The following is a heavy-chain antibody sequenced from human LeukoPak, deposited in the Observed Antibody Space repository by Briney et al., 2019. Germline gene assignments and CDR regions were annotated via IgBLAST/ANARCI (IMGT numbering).Heavy chain of an antibody. CDR1: GGSISSYY. D-gene: IGHD6-19*01. CDR3: ARDGSGSSGWCNFDY. J-gene: IGHJ4*02. CDR2: IYYSGST. Sequence: SETLPLTCTVSGGSISSYYWSWIRQPPGKGLEWIGYIYYSGSTNYNPSLKSRVTISVDTSKNQFSLKLSSVTAADTAVYYCARDGSGSSGWCNFDYWGQGTLVTVSS. V-gene: IGHV4-59*01.